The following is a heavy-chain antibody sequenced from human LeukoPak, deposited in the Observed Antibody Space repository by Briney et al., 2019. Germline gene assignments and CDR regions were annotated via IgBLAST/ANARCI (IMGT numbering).Heavy chain of an antibody. V-gene: IGHV3-7*01. CDR3: ARGSSGRYAGEADY. J-gene: IGHJ4*02. D-gene: IGHD6-19*01. CDR1: GFTFSSYW. Sequence: PGGSLRLSCAASGFTFSSYWMSWVRQAPGKGLEWVANIKQDGSEKYYVDSVKGRFTISRDNAKNSLYLQMNSLRAEDTAVYYCARGSSGRYAGEADYWGQGTLVTVSS. CDR2: IKQDGSEK.